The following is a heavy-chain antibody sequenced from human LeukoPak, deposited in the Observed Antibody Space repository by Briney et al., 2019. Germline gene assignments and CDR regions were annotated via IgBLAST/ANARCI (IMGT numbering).Heavy chain of an antibody. Sequence: PSETLSLTCTVSGGSISSSSYYWGWIRQPPGKGLEWIGSIYYSGSTYYNPSLKSRVTISVDTSKNQFSLKLSSVTAADTAVYYCASGMIDQAFDIWGQGTTVTVSS. CDR2: IYYSGST. D-gene: IGHD3-22*01. CDR1: GGSISSSSYY. J-gene: IGHJ3*02. CDR3: ASGMIDQAFDI. V-gene: IGHV4-39*01.